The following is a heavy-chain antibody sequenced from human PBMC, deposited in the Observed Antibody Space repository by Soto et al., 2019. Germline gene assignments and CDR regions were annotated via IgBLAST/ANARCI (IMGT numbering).Heavy chain of an antibody. D-gene: IGHD6-19*01. J-gene: IGHJ4*02. CDR2: ISAYNGNT. CDR3: ARYVMSKSSWYKDFDY. Sequence: ASVKVSCKASGYTFTSYGISWVRQAPGQGLEWMGWISAYNGNTNYAQKLQGRVTMTTDTSTSTAYMELRSLRSDDTAVYYCARYVMSKSSWYKDFDYWGQGTLVTVSS. V-gene: IGHV1-18*04. CDR1: GYTFTSYG.